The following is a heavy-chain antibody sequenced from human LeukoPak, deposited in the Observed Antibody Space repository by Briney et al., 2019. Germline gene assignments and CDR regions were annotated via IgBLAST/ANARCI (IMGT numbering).Heavy chain of an antibody. CDR3: ARFRLVDTAMDPFDY. CDR1: GGSIRSYY. CDR2: IYYSGST. V-gene: IGHV4-59*12. J-gene: IGHJ4*02. D-gene: IGHD5-18*01. Sequence: SETLSLTCTVSGGSIRSYYWNWIRQPPGKGLEWIWSIYYSGSTYYNPSLKSRVTISVNTSKNQFSLKLSSVTAADTAVYYCARFRLVDTAMDPFDYWGQGTLVTVSS.